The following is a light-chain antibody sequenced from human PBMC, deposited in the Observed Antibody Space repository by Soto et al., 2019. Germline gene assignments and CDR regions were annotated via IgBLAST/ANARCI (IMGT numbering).Light chain of an antibody. V-gene: IGKV1-33*01. Sequence: DIQMTQSPSSLSASVGDRVTITCQASQDISNYLNWYQQKPGKAPKLLIYDASNVETVVTSRFSGSPSGAEFACTISSLQPEDIATYYCQLYDNLPPKLNFGGGTKLEIK. CDR1: QDISNY. J-gene: IGKJ4*01. CDR2: DAS. CDR3: QLYDNLPPKLN.